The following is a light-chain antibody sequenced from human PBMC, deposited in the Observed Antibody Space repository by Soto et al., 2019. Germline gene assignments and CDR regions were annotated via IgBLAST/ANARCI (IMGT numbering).Light chain of an antibody. J-gene: IGKJ1*01. V-gene: IGKV3-15*01. CDR2: GAS. Sequence: EIVMTQSPATLSVSPGEVATLSFRASQSVSNNLAWYQQKPGQAPRLLIYGASTRAAGIPGRLSGSGSGTEFALTISSLQSEDSAVYYCQQYNDWPRTFGQGTKVDIK. CDR1: QSVSNN. CDR3: QQYNDWPRT.